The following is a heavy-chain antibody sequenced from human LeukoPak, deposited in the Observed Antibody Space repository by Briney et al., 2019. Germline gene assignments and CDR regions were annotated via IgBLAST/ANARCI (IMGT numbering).Heavy chain of an antibody. D-gene: IGHD2-2*01. CDR2: SNPNSGGT. CDR3: AREREDIVGVSAAKRVNWFDP. V-gene: IGHV1-2*02. Sequence: ASVKVSCKASGYTFTGYYMHWVRQAPGQGLEWMGWSNPNSGGTNYAQKFQGRVTMTRDTSISTAYMELSSLRSEDTAVYYCAREREDIVGVSAAKRVNWFDPWGQGTLVTVSS. J-gene: IGHJ5*02. CDR1: GYTFTGYY.